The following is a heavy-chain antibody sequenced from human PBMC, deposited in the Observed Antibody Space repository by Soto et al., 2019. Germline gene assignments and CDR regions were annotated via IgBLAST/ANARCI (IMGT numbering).Heavy chain of an antibody. CDR2: ISYDGSNK. V-gene: IGHV3-30*18. CDR3: AKDLGIVVVPAALDAFDI. J-gene: IGHJ3*02. Sequence: PGGSLRLSCAASGFTFSSYGMHWVRQAPGKGLEWVAVISYDGSNKYYADSVKGRFTISRDNSKNTLYLQMNSLRAEDTAVYYCAKDLGIVVVPAALDAFDIWGQGTMVTVSS. CDR1: GFTFSSYG. D-gene: IGHD2-2*01.